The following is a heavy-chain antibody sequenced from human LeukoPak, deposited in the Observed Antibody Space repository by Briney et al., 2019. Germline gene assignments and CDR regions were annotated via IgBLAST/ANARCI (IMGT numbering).Heavy chain of an antibody. CDR3: ARDGAATTDAFDI. Sequence: SQTLSLTCAISGDSVSSNSAAWNWIRQSPSRGLEWLGRAYYRSTWYNDYAVSVKSRITINPDTSKNQFSLQLNSVTPEDTAVYFCARDGAATTDAFDIWGQGTKVTVSS. CDR2: AYYRSTWYN. J-gene: IGHJ3*02. D-gene: IGHD1-1*01. CDR1: GDSVSSNSAA. V-gene: IGHV6-1*01.